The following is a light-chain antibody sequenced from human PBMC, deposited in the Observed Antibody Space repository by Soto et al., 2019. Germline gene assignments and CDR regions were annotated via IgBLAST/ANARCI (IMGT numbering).Light chain of an antibody. Sequence: PGERVTLSCRASQSVSSSYLTWYQQKPGQAPRLLIYGASTRATSIPARFSGSGSGTDFTLTISRLQPEDFAVYYCQQRSNWPPLLNFGGGNKVDIK. J-gene: IGKJ4*01. CDR3: QQRSNWPPLLN. V-gene: IGKV3D-20*02. CDR2: GAS. CDR1: QSVSSSY.